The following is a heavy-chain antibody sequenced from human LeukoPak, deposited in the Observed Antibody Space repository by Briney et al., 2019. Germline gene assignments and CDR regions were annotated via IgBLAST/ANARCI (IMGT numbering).Heavy chain of an antibody. J-gene: IGHJ3*02. V-gene: IGHV3-23*01. Sequence: GGSLRLSCAASGFTFSAYAMSWVRQAPGKGLEWVSPISGTGANTYFAYSVKGRFTISRDNSKNPLYLQMNSLRAEDTAVYYCAKDRWLQIKAAFDIWGQGTLVTVSS. D-gene: IGHD5-24*01. CDR3: AKDRWLQIKAAFDI. CDR2: ISGTGANT. CDR1: GFTFSAYA.